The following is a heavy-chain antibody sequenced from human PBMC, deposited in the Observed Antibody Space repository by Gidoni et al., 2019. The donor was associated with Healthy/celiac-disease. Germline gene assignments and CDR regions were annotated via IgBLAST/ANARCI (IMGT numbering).Heavy chain of an antibody. V-gene: IGHV3-30-3*01. CDR1: GFTFSSYA. D-gene: IGHD4-17*01. Sequence: QVQLVESGGGVVQPGRSLRLSCAASGFTFSSYAMHWVRQAPGKGLEWVAVISYDGSNKYYADSVKGRFTISRDNSKNTLYLQMNSLRAEDTAVYYCAREFTSPSGDHSCGMDVWGQGTTVTVSS. CDR2: ISYDGSNK. CDR3: AREFTSPSGDHSCGMDV. J-gene: IGHJ6*02.